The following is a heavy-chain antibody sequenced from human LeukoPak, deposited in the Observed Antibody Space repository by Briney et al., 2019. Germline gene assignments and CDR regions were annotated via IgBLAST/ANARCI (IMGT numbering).Heavy chain of an antibody. D-gene: IGHD6-19*01. J-gene: IGHJ4*02. Sequence: AGGSLRLSCAASGFIFSSYGMIWVRQAPGKGLEWISYISSSSNPIYYADSVKGRFTISRDNAKNSLYLQLSSLRAEDTAVYYCARQRGSGCLDYWGQGTLVTVSS. CDR1: GFIFSSYG. CDR2: ISSSSNPI. V-gene: IGHV3-48*01. CDR3: ARQRGSGCLDY.